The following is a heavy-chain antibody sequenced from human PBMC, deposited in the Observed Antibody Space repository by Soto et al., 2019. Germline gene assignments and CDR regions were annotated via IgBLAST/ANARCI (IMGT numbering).Heavy chain of an antibody. CDR1: GYTFTSYD. J-gene: IGHJ2*01. Sequence: ASVKVSCKASGYTFTSYDINWVRQATGQGLEWMGWMNTNSGNTGYAQKYQGRVTMTRNTSISTVYMELSSLRSEDTAVYYCARDRTNVVVVAATFYFDLWGRGTLVTVSS. V-gene: IGHV1-8*01. CDR2: MNTNSGNT. D-gene: IGHD2-15*01. CDR3: ARDRTNVVVVAATFYFDL.